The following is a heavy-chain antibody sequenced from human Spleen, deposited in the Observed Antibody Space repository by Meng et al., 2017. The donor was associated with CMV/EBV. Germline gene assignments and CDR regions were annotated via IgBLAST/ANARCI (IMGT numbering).Heavy chain of an antibody. J-gene: IGHJ6*02. CDR1: DASLTSGFNY. D-gene: IGHD2/OR15-2a*01. V-gene: IGHV4-61*01. CDR3: VRVLDYTDYFHMDV. CDR2: IYYTGST. Sequence: SETLSLTCTVSDASLTSGFNYWTWMRQPPGKGLEWIGYIYYTGSTNYNPSLRSRATISVDMSKNQFSLKLTSVTAADTATFYCVRVLDYTDYFHMDVWGQGTAVTVSS.